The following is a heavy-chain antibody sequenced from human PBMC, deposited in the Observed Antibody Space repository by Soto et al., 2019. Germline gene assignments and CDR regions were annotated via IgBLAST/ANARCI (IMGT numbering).Heavy chain of an antibody. Sequence: GGSLRLSCAASGFTFSSYGMHWVRQAPGKGLEWVAVISYDGSNKYYADSVKGRFTISRDNSKNTLYLQMNSLRAEDTAVYYCAKDSNMATVDYWGQGTLVTVSS. CDR2: ISYDGSNK. V-gene: IGHV3-30*18. D-gene: IGHD5-12*01. CDR1: GFTFSSYG. CDR3: AKDSNMATVDY. J-gene: IGHJ4*02.